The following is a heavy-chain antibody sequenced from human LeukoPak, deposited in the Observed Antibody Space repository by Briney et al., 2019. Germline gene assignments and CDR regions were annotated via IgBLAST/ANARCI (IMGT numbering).Heavy chain of an antibody. CDR2: ISYDGSNK. V-gene: IGHV3-30-3*01. J-gene: IGHJ4*02. CDR1: GFTFSSYA. CDR3: ARDHEGENWNYEDY. D-gene: IGHD1-7*01. Sequence: GGSLRLSCAASGFTFSSYAMHWVRQAPGKGLEWVAVISYDGSNKYYADSVKGRFTISRDNSENTLYLQMNSLRAEDTAVYYCARDHEGENWNYEDYWGQETLVTVSS.